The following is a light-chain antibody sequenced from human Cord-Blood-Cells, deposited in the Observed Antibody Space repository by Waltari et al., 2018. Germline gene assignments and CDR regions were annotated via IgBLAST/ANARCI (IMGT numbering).Light chain of an antibody. V-gene: IGKV3-11*01. CDR1: QSVSIY. J-gene: IGKJ1*01. CDR3: QQRSNWPVT. CDR2: DAS. Sequence: EIVLTQSPATLSLSPGEIATLSCRASQSVSIYIAWYPQKPGQAPRLLISDASNRATGTPARFSGSGSGTDFTLTISSLEPEDFAVYYCQQRSNWPVTFGQGTKVEIK.